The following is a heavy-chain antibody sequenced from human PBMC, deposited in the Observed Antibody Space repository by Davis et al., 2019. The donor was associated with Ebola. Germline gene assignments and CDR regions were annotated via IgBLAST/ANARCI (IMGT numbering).Heavy chain of an antibody. CDR1: GFTFSSYA. V-gene: IGHV3-30*04. J-gene: IGHJ4*02. CDR2: ISYDGSNK. Sequence: PGGSLRLSCAASGFTFSSYAMHWVRQAPGKGLEWVAVISYDGSNKYYADSVKGRFTISRDNSKNTLYLQMNSLRAEDTAVYYCARAYYDFWSGYSFDYWGQGTLVTVSS. CDR3: ARAYYDFWSGYSFDY. D-gene: IGHD3-3*01.